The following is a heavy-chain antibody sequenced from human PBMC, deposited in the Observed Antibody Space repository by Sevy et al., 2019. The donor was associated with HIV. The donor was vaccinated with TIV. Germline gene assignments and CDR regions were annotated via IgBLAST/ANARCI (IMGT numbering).Heavy chain of an antibody. Sequence: GGSLRLSCAASGFPFSNYNMNWVRQTPGRGLEWVSYISRRSTTIYYADPVKGRFTISRDNDQSSLFLQMNALGDEDTAVYYCARGTPISAYNDFWGQGTLVTVSS. CDR2: ISRRSTTI. CDR1: GFPFSNYN. CDR3: ARGTPISAYNDF. D-gene: IGHD3-16*01. V-gene: IGHV3-48*02. J-gene: IGHJ4*02.